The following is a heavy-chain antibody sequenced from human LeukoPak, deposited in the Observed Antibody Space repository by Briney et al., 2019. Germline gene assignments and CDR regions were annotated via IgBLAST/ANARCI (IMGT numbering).Heavy chain of an antibody. CDR3: ARETGTLLTGWFDP. J-gene: IGHJ5*02. CDR1: GGSISSYY. CDR2: IYTSGSP. V-gene: IGHV4-4*07. D-gene: IGHD1-7*01. Sequence: SETLSLTCTVSGGSISSYYWSWVRQPAGKGLEWIERIYTSGSPNYNPSLKSRVTMSVATSKNQFSLKLSSVTAADTAVYYCARETGTLLTGWFDPWGQGTLVTVPS.